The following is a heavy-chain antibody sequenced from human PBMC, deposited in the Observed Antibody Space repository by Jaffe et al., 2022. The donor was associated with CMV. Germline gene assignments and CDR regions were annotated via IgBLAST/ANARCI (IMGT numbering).Heavy chain of an antibody. D-gene: IGHD3-22*01. J-gene: IGHJ3*02. CDR2: ISYSGIT. CDR1: GGSISSYY. Sequence: QVQLQESGPGLVKPSETLSLTCTVSGGSISSYYWSWIRQPPGKGLEWIGYISYSGITNYNPSLKSRVTISVDTSKNQFSLKLSSVTAADTAVYYCATLIPFDSSGYYWLGAFDIWGQGTMVTVSS. CDR3: ATLIPFDSSGYYWLGAFDI. V-gene: IGHV4-59*08.